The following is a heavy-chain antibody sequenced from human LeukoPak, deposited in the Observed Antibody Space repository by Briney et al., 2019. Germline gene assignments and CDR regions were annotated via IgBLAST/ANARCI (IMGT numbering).Heavy chain of an antibody. CDR1: GGSFSGYY. CDR2: INDSGDT. D-gene: IGHD1-26*01. J-gene: IGHJ4*02. CDR3: ARETSTWDSFEY. V-gene: IGHV4-34*01. Sequence: SETLSLTCAVYGGSFSGYYWSWIRQSPGRGLEWIGQINDSGDTDYNPSLKSRVTISIDTSKKQFSLRLRSVTAADTALYYCARETSTWDSFEYWGQGTAVAVSS.